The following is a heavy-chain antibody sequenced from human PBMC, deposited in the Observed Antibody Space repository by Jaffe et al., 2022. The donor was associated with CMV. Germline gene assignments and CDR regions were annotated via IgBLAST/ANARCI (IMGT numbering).Heavy chain of an antibody. CDR2: IYYSGTT. CDR3: ARGPSIGWYEVYYFDQ. CDR1: GDSISGYY. D-gene: IGHD2-8*01. V-gene: IGHV4-59*12. J-gene: IGHJ4*02. Sequence: QVQLEESGPGLVKPSETLTLTCTVSGDSISGYYWNWIRQSPGKGLEWIGYIYYSGTTNYNPSLKGRVAISLDTSRKQFSLNLKSATAADTAVYYCARGPSIGWYEVYYFDQWGQGILVTVSS.